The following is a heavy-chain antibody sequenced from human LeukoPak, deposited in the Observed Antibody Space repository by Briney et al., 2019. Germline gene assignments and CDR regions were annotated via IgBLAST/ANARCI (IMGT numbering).Heavy chain of an antibody. CDR3: ASRGYSYRKLDY. CDR1: GFTFSSHA. J-gene: IGHJ4*02. Sequence: GGSLRLSCAASGFTFSSHAIHWVRQAPGKGLEYVSAISSDGSSTYYANSVKDRFTISRDNSKNTLYLQMGSLRPEDMAVYYCASRGYSYRKLDYWGQGTLVTVSS. CDR2: ISSDGSST. D-gene: IGHD5-18*01. V-gene: IGHV3-64*01.